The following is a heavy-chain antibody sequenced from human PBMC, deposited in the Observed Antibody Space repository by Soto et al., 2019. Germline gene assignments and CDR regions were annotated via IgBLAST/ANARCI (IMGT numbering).Heavy chain of an antibody. J-gene: IGHJ4*02. D-gene: IGHD4-17*01. V-gene: IGHV1-18*01. Sequence: ASVKVSCKSSGYTFTSFGINWVRQAPGQGLEWMGWIRAYNGDTNYAQNLQGRVTMTTDTSTGTVYIELRSLRSDDTAVDYCARGVDYGGNSGDFWGQGPLDTV. CDR3: ARGVDYGGNSGDF. CDR1: GYTFTSFG. CDR2: IRAYNGDT.